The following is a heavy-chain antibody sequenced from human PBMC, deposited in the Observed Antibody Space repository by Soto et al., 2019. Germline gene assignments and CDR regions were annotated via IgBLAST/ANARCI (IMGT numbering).Heavy chain of an antibody. CDR2: INTDGSVA. CDR1: GLTFRSYW. CDR3: ARGGDPDY. D-gene: IGHD2-21*02. Sequence: PGGSLRLSCAASGLTFRSYWMHWVRQAPGKGLVWVSRINTDGSVAMYADSVKGRFTISRDNAKNTLYLQMNNLRAEDTAVYYCARGGDPDYWGQGTLVTVSS. V-gene: IGHV3-74*03. J-gene: IGHJ4*02.